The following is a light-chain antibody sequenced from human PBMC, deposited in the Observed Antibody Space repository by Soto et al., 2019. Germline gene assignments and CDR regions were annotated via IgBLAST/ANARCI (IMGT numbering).Light chain of an antibody. V-gene: IGKV3-20*01. CDR2: DAS. CDR1: QSVRSNY. J-gene: IGKJ4*01. CDR3: QQYGSTPLT. Sequence: EIVVTQSPDTLSLCPGERATLSCRASQSVRSNYLAWYQQKPGQAPRFLIYDASSRATGIPDRFSGSGSGTDFTLTISRLEPEDFGVYYCQQYGSTPLTFGGGTKVDIK.